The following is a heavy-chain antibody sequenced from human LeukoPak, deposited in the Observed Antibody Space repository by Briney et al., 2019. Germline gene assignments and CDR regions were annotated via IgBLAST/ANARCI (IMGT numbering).Heavy chain of an antibody. Sequence: SETLSLTCTVSGGSISSYYWSWIRQHPGKGLEWIGYIYYSGSTYYNPSLKSRVTISVDTSKNQFSLKLSSVTAADTAVYYCARDFHGGYCSGGSCLDYWGQGTLVTVSS. CDR1: GGSISSYY. J-gene: IGHJ4*02. CDR2: IYYSGST. V-gene: IGHV4-59*06. D-gene: IGHD2-15*01. CDR3: ARDFHGGYCSGGSCLDY.